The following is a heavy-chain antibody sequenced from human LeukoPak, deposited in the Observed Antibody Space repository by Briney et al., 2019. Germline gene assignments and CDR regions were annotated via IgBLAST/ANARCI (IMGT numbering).Heavy chain of an antibody. CDR3: ARGAPHYDFWSGYGGDNWFDP. CDR1: GFTFSSYG. D-gene: IGHD3-3*01. V-gene: IGHV3-30*02. Sequence: GGSLRLSCAASGFTFSSYGMSWVRQAPGKGLEWVAFIRYDGSNKYYADSVKGRFTISRDNAKNSLYLQMNSLRAEDTAVYYCARGAPHYDFWSGYGGDNWFDPWGQGTLVTVSS. CDR2: IRYDGSNK. J-gene: IGHJ5*02.